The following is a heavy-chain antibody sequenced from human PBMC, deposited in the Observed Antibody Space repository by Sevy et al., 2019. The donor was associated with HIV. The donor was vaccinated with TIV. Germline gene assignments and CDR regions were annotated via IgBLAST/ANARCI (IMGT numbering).Heavy chain of an antibody. CDR3: ARGVGGSSGVHVLDM. Sequence: GGSLRLSCAASGFIVNNNYMSWVRQAPGKGLEWVSVTYSGGSAYYADSVRGRFTISRDNSKNTLYLQMNSLGAEDTAVYYCARGVGGSSGVHVLDMWGQGTMVTVSS. D-gene: IGHD3-22*01. V-gene: IGHV3-53*01. CDR2: TYSGGSA. CDR1: GFIVNNNY. J-gene: IGHJ3*02.